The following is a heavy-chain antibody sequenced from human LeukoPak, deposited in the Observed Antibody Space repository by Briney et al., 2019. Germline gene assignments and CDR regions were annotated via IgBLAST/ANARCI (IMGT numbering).Heavy chain of an antibody. V-gene: IGHV1-18*01. CDR1: GYTFTSYG. CDR2: ISAYNGNT. CDR3: ARVGTTVVTPGSWFDP. Sequence: ASVKVCCKASGYTFTSYGIGWVRQAPGQGLEWMGWISAYNGNTNYAQKLQGRVTMTTDTSTSTAYMELRSLRSDDTAVYYCARVGTTVVTPGSWFDPWGQGTLVTVSS. D-gene: IGHD4-23*01. J-gene: IGHJ5*02.